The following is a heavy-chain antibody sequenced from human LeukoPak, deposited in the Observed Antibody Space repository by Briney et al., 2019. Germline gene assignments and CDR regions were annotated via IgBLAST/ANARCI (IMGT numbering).Heavy chain of an antibody. CDR3: ARDPDLGDSSGYYYYGMDV. CDR1: GGSISSGDYY. CDR2: IYYSGST. D-gene: IGHD3-22*01. J-gene: IGHJ6*02. Sequence: PSETLSLTCTVSGGSISSGDYYWSWIRQPPGKGLEWIGYIYYSGSTYYNPSLKSRVTISVDTSKNQFSLKLSSVTAADTAVYYCARDPDLGDSSGYYYYGMDVWGQGTTATVS. V-gene: IGHV4-30-4*01.